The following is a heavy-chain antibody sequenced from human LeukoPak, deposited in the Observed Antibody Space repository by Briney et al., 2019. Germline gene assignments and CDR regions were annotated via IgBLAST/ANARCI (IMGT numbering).Heavy chain of an antibody. J-gene: IGHJ6*03. CDR3: ARDPYSGTYGDTYYYYMNV. Sequence: GGSLRLSCAASGFSFSSYNMNWVRQTPGKGLEWVSSITSSSTYTSYADSVKGRFTISRDNARNSLYLQMNSLRAEDTAVYYCARDPYSGTYGDTYYYYMNVWGKGTTVTISS. CDR1: GFSFSSYN. D-gene: IGHD1-26*01. CDR2: ITSSSTYT. V-gene: IGHV3-21*01.